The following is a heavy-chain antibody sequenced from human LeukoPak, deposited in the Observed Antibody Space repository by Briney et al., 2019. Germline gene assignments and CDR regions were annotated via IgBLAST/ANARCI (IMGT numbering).Heavy chain of an antibody. CDR2: IHFSPGYT. Sequence: GGSLRLPCAASGFTFSSYAMSWVRQAPGKGLEWVSHIHFSPGYTYYADSVKGRFTISRDNSKNMLYLQMNSLRAEDTAVYYCAKGYTAAWYDFDYWGQGTLVTVSS. D-gene: IGHD5-12*01. CDR3: AKGYTAAWYDFDY. V-gene: IGHV3-23*01. J-gene: IGHJ4*02. CDR1: GFTFSSYA.